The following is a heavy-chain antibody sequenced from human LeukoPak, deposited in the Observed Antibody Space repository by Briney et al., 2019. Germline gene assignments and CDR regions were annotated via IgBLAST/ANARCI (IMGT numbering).Heavy chain of an antibody. J-gene: IGHJ4*02. D-gene: IGHD5-24*01. CDR2: INHSGST. Sequence: SETLSLTCAVYGGSFSGYYWSWIRQPPGKGLEWIGEINHSGSTNYNPSLKSRVTISVDTSKNQFSLKLSSVTAADTAVYYCARVGAGYIYYFDYWGQGTLVTVSS. V-gene: IGHV4-34*01. CDR3: ARVGAGYIYYFDY. CDR1: GGSFSGYY.